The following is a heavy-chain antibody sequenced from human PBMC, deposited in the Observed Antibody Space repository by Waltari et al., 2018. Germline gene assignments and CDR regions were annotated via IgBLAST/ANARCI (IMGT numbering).Heavy chain of an antibody. J-gene: IGHJ4*02. V-gene: IGHV3-53*02. CDR1: GLTVSSNF. CDR3: ARDHNGAALDY. CDR2: IYSGGGT. Sequence: EVQLVETGGGSIQPGGSLRLSCAASGLTVSSNFMSWVRQAPGKGLEGVSVIYSGGGTDYADSVKGRFTISRDNSKNTMYLQMSSLRAEDTAVYYCARDHNGAALDYWGQGTLVTVSS. D-gene: IGHD2-8*01.